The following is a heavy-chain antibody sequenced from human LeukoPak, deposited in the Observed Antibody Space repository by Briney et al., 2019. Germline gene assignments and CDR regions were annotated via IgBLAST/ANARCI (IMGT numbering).Heavy chain of an antibody. CDR1: GGSFSGYY. CDR3: ASGKAVAGYAEYFQH. J-gene: IGHJ1*01. CDR2: ISDSGST. D-gene: IGHD6-19*01. V-gene: IGHV4-31*11. Sequence: PSETLSLTCAVYGGSFSGYYWNWIRQHPGKGLEWIGYISDSGSTYNNPSLKSRVSISVDTSKNQFSLKLSSVTAADTAAYFCASGKAVAGYAEYFQHWGQGTLVTVSS.